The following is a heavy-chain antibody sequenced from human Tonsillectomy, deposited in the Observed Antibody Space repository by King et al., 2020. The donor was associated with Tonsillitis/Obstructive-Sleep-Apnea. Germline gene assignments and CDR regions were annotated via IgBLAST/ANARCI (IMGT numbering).Heavy chain of an antibody. Sequence: VQLVESGAEVKEPGASVKVSCKASGYTFSDYYMYWVRQAPGQGLEWMGWINPNSGGTNYAQKFQGRVTMTRDTSISTAYMELSRLRSDDTAVYYCARGMRYCTNGLCYYHDAFDIWGQGAMVTVSS. CDR1: GYTFSDYY. CDR2: INPNSGGT. J-gene: IGHJ3*02. V-gene: IGHV1-2*02. D-gene: IGHD2-8*01. CDR3: ARGMRYCTNGLCYYHDAFDI.